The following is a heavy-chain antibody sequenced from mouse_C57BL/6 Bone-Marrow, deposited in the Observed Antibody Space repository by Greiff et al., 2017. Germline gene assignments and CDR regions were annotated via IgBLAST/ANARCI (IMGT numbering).Heavy chain of an antibody. CDR3: ARRPYYGSSYAWFAY. Sequence: QVQLQQSGAELMKPGASVKLSCKATGYTFTGYWIEWVKQRPGHGLEWIGEILPGSGSTNYNEKFKGKATFTADTSSNTAYMQLSSLTTKDSAIYYCARRPYYGSSYAWFAYWGQGTLVTVSA. J-gene: IGHJ3*01. D-gene: IGHD1-1*01. CDR1: GYTFTGYW. V-gene: IGHV1-9*01. CDR2: ILPGSGST.